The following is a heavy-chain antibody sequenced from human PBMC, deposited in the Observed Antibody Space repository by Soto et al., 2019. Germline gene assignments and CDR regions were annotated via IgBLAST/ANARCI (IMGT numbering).Heavy chain of an antibody. J-gene: IGHJ4*02. CDR2: ITGSGDKT. CDR1: GFSLKNYA. V-gene: IGHV3-23*01. Sequence: GGSLRLSCAAFGFSLKNYAMTWVRQAPGKGLEWVSGITGSGDKTYYADSVKGRFIISRDNSENTLYLQMNSLRAEDTALYYCARDCSSSSCSVWRYWGQGTQVTVSS. D-gene: IGHD2-2*01. CDR3: ARDCSSSSCSVWRY.